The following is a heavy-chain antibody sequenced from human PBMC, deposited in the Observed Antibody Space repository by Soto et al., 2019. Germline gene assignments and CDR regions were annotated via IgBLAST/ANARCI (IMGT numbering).Heavy chain of an antibody. D-gene: IGHD6-6*01. J-gene: IGHJ4*02. CDR3: VRDLSNSPDYFDA. V-gene: IGHV4-30-4*01. CDR1: GGSISSDDYY. CDR2: IYYSGRT. Sequence: QLRLQESGPGLAKPSQTLSLTCIVSGGSISSDDYYCTWIRQPPGGGLAGIGYIYYSGRTHYNPSLENRLTISIDTSKDQFSLNLRSVTAADTAVYYCVRDLSNSPDYFDAWGQGPLVTVSS.